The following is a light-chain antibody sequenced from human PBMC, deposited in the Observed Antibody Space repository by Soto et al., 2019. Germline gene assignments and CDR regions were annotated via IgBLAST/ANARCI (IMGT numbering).Light chain of an antibody. CDR3: QKYNSPPRT. CDR1: QGISNY. J-gene: IGKJ1*01. V-gene: IGKV1-27*01. CDR2: AAS. Sequence: DIQMTQSPPSLSASVGDRVTITCRASQGISNYLAWYQQKPGELPKLVIYAASILQTGVPSRFSGSGSGTDFSLTISSLQPEDVATCFCQKYNSPPRTFGQGTKVELK.